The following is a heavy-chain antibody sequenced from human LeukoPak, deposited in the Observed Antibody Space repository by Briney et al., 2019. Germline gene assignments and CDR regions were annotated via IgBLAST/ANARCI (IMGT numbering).Heavy chain of an antibody. CDR3: AKAIGYYYGSGSPYGMDV. J-gene: IGHJ6*02. V-gene: IGHV3-23*01. Sequence: PGGSLRLSCAASGFTFNSYAMSWVRQAPGKGLEWVSAISGSGGSTYYADSVKGRFTISRDNSKNTLYLQMNSLRAEDTAVYYCAKAIGYYYGSGSPYGMDVWGQGTTVTVSS. CDR1: GFTFNSYA. CDR2: ISGSGGST. D-gene: IGHD3-10*01.